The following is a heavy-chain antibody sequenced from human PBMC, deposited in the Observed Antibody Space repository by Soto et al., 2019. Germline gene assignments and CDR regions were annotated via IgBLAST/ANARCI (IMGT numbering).Heavy chain of an antibody. J-gene: IGHJ6*02. CDR1: GYSFMGYY. CDR3: ARGGGQTYYYYPMDV. V-gene: IGHV1-2*02. D-gene: IGHD3-10*01. CDR2: INPNNGGT. Sequence: SVKVSCKASGYSFMGYYIHWVRQAPGQRLEWLGYINPNNGGTRFEQRFQGRVTMTRDTTLNTTYVELSRLTSDDTGVYYCARGGGQTYYYYPMDVWGQGTTVTVSS.